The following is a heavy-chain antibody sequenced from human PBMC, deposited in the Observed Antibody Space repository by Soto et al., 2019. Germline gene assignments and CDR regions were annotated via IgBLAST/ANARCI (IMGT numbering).Heavy chain of an antibody. CDR2: IYYSGST. D-gene: IGHD3-9*01. J-gene: IGHJ6*02. Sequence: PSETLSLTCTVSGGSISSYYWSWIRQPPGKGLEWIGYIYYSGSTNYSPSLKSRVTISVDTSKNQFSLKLSSVTAADTAVYYCARGGGFLTGYYHYYYYGMDVWGQGTTVTVSS. CDR3: ARGGGFLTGYYHYYYYGMDV. V-gene: IGHV4-59*01. CDR1: GGSISSYY.